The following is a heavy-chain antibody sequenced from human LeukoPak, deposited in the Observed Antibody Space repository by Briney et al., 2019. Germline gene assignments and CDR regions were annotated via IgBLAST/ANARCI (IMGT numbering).Heavy chain of an antibody. V-gene: IGHV4-39*01. D-gene: IGHD3-10*01. J-gene: IGHJ5*02. CDR1: RGSISSSSYY. CDR2: IYYSGST. Sequence: PSETLSLTCTVSRGSISSSSYYWGWTRHPPGKGLEWIGSIYYSGSTYYDPSVKSRVTISVDTSKNQFSLKLSSVTAADTAVYYCARLSLIFGWFDPWGQGTLVTVSS. CDR3: ARLSLIFGWFDP.